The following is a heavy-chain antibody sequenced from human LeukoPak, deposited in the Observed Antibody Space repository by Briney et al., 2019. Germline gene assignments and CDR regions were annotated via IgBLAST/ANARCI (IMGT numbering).Heavy chain of an antibody. CDR3: AKGRSAYDFGY. V-gene: IGHV3-23*01. Sequence: HTGGSLRLSCAASGFTFSSNVMSWVRQAPGKGLEWVSAISGSGGGTYYADSVKGRFTISRDNSKNTLYMQMSSLRAEDTAVYYCAKGRSAYDFGYWGQGTLVTVSS. CDR1: GFTFSSNV. CDR2: ISGSGGGT. J-gene: IGHJ4*02. D-gene: IGHD5-12*01.